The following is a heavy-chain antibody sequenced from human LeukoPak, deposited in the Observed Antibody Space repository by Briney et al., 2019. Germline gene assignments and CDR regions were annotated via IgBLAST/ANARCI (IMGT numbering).Heavy chain of an antibody. Sequence: GASVKVSCKASGYTFSNYYVHWVRQAPGQGLEWMGIIKPRGGGTSYALKFQGRVTLTRDTSTSTAYMELSSLRSEDTAVYYCARDHFDSSGYHYLLGYFEHWGQGTVVTVSS. D-gene: IGHD3-22*01. CDR2: IKPRGGGT. J-gene: IGHJ1*01. CDR3: ARDHFDSSGYHYLLGYFEH. CDR1: GYTFSNYY. V-gene: IGHV1-46*01.